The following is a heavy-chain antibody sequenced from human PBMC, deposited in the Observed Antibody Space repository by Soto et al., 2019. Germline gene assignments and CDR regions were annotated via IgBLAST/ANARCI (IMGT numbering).Heavy chain of an antibody. J-gene: IGHJ4*02. Sequence: DSVKASCKASGYTFSSSVMHGVRQATGQRLEWMGWINAGNGNTKYSQKFQGRVTMTRDTSISTAYMELSSLRSEDTAVYYCATDAALYDSRHLDYWGQGTLVTVSS. CDR2: INAGNGNT. CDR3: ATDAALYDSRHLDY. V-gene: IGHV1-3*01. D-gene: IGHD3-22*01. CDR1: GYTFSSSV.